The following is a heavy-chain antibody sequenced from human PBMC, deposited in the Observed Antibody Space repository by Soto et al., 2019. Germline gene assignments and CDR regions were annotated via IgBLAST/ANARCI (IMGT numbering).Heavy chain of an antibody. CDR3: ARDLWVEPELYYYGMDV. CDR1: GDSISSADYY. D-gene: IGHD1-1*01. CDR2: IFYSGTT. Sequence: SEILSLTCTVSGDSISSADYYWSWIRQTPGKGLEWIGHIFYSGTTYYNPSLKSRLTISVDTSKNHFSLRLTSVTAADTAVYYCARDLWVEPELYYYGMDVWGQGTTVTVSS. J-gene: IGHJ6*02. V-gene: IGHV4-30-4*01.